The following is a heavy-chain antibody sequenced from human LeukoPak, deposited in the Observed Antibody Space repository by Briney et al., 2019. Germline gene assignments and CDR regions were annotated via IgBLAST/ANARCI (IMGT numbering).Heavy chain of an antibody. J-gene: IGHJ4*02. Sequence: GGSLRLSCVASGFTFSDYYMSWVRQPPGKGLEWVANIKQDGSEKYYVDSVKGRFAISRDNAKNSLFLQMNSLRAEDTAVYYCEREVTPYYWGQGTLVTVSS. CDR2: IKQDGSEK. CDR3: EREVTPYY. V-gene: IGHV3-7*01. D-gene: IGHD4-23*01. CDR1: GFTFSDYY.